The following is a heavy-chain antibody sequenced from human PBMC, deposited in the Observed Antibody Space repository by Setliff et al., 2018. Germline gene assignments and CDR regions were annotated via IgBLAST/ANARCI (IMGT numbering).Heavy chain of an antibody. CDR3: VRDDADNYDAFDN. V-gene: IGHV3-7*01. CDR2: IKQDGSTK. CDR1: GFSFSRHW. J-gene: IGHJ3*02. Sequence: PGGSLRLSCVVSGFSFSRHWMSWVRQAPGKGLEWAADIKQDGSTKYYLDSVKGRFTISRDNAKRSLYLQMNGLRADDTGVYYCVRDDADNYDAFDNWGQGTLVTVSS. D-gene: IGHD3-22*01.